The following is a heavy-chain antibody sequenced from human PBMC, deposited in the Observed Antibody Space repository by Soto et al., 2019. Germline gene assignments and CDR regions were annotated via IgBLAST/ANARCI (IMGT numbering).Heavy chain of an antibody. J-gene: IGHJ4*02. CDR2: MNPNSGNT. CDR1: GYTFTSYD. D-gene: IGHD3-22*01. CDR3: ACCPLRGYYYHYFDY. Sequence: GASVKLSCKASGYTFTSYDIHWVRQATGQGLEWMGWMNPNSGNTGYAQKFQGRVTMTRNTSTSTAYMELSSLRSEDTAVYYCACCPLRGYYYHYFDYSSQRTLVPVSS. V-gene: IGHV1-8*01.